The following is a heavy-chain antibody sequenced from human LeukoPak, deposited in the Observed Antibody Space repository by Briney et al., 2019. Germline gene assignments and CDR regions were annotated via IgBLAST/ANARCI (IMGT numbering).Heavy chain of an antibody. Sequence: PGRSLRLSCAASGFTFDDYAMHWVRQAPGKGLEWVSLISGDGGSTYYADSVKGRFTTSRDNSKNSLYLQMNSLRTEDTALYYCAKVVGDRFDPWGQGTLVSVSS. CDR1: GFTFDDYA. CDR2: ISGDGGST. D-gene: IGHD2-2*01. CDR3: AKVVGDRFDP. J-gene: IGHJ5*02. V-gene: IGHV3-43*02.